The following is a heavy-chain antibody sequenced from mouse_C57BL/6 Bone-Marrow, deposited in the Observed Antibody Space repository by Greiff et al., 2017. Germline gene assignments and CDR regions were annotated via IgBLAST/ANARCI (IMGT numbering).Heavy chain of an antibody. D-gene: IGHD3-2*02. CDR3: AREGAQAPSYFDY. CDR1: GYTFTSYW. CDR2: IDPSDSST. Sequence: QVQLQQPGAELVMPGASVKLSCKASGYTFTSYWMHWVKQRTGQGLEWIGEIDPSDSSTNYNQKFKGKSTLTVDQSSSTAYMQLSSLTSEDSAVYYCAREGAQAPSYFDYWGQGTTLTVSS. J-gene: IGHJ2*01. V-gene: IGHV1-69*01.